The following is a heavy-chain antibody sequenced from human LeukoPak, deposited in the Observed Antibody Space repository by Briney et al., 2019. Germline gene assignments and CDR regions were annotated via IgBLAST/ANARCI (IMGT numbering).Heavy chain of an antibody. CDR2: IYSGGGT. CDR1: GFTVSSDY. Sequence: GGSLRLSCAASGFTVSSDYMHWARQAPGKGLEWVSVIYSGGGTYYADSVKDRFTVSRDSSKNTVYLQMNNLRAEDTAVYYCARHDWFDPWGQGTLVTVSS. V-gene: IGHV3-66*04. CDR3: ARHDWFDP. J-gene: IGHJ5*02.